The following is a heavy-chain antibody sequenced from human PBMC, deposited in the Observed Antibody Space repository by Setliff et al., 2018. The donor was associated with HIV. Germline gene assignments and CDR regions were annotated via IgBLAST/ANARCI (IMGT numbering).Heavy chain of an antibody. CDR2: IHDTGKA. Sequence: SETLSLTCTVSGDSIDRYYWSWIRQPPGRGLEWIAYIHDTGKANSNPSLKSRVTISLDTTRDQFSLKLTSVTAADTAMYYCARHTPNGAVGDFDFWGQGTLVTVSS. CDR3: ARHTPNGAVGDFDF. D-gene: IGHD3-10*01. V-gene: IGHV4-59*08. CDR1: GDSIDRYY. J-gene: IGHJ4*02.